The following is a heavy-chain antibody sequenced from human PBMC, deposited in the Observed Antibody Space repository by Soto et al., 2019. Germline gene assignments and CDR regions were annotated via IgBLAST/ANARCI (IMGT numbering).Heavy chain of an antibody. D-gene: IGHD6-19*01. CDR3: ARVPIPGYSSGWDWFDP. CDR2: IYHSGST. J-gene: IGHJ5*02. Sequence: PSETLSLTCAVSGYSISSGYYWGWIRQPPGKGLEWIGSIYHSGSTYYNPSLKSRVTISVDTSKNQFSLKLSSVTAADTAVYYCARVPIPGYSSGWDWFDPWGQGTLVTVSS. V-gene: IGHV4-38-2*01. CDR1: GYSISSGYY.